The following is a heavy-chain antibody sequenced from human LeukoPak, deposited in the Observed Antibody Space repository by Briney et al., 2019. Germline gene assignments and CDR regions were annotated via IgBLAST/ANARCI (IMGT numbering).Heavy chain of an antibody. V-gene: IGHV4-4*07. CDR3: ARETIKTTRWYIEY. CDR1: GGSISSYY. CDR2: VYPSGTT. D-gene: IGHD2-2*02. Sequence: SETLSLTCTVSGGSISSYYWTWIRQPAGKGLEYIGRVYPSGTTYYNPSLKSRVTVSVDTSKNHFSLKLTSVTAADTAIYYCARETIKTTRWYIEYWGQGTLVTVSS. J-gene: IGHJ4*02.